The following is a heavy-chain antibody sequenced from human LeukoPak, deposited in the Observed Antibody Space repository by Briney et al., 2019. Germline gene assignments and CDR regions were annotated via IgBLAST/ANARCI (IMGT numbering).Heavy chain of an antibody. CDR2: INPNSGGT. D-gene: IGHD3-3*01. V-gene: IGHV1-2*02. CDR1: GYTFTGYY. CDR3: ARAGKYYDFWSGYYYFDY. J-gene: IGHJ4*02. Sequence: ASVKVSCKASGYTFTGYYMHWVRQAPGQGLEWMGWINPNSGGTNYAQKFQGRVTMTRDTSISTACMELSRLRSDDTAVYYCARAGKYYDFWSGYYYFDYWGQGTLVTVSS.